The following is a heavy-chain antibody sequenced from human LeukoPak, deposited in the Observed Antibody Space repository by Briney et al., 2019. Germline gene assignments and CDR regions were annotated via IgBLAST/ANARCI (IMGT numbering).Heavy chain of an antibody. J-gene: IGHJ4*02. CDR3: AKSTTVTQRGYFDY. CDR2: ISYDGSNK. D-gene: IGHD4-17*01. Sequence: GGSLRLSCAASGFTFSGYGMHWVRQAPAKGLEWVTIISYDGSNKYYADSVKGRFTISRDNSKNTLYLQMNSLRAEDTAVYYCAKSTTVTQRGYFDYWGQGTLVTVSS. CDR1: GFTFSGYG. V-gene: IGHV3-30*18.